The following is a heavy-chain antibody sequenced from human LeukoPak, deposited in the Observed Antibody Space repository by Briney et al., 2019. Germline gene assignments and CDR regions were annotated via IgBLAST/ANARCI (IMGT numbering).Heavy chain of an antibody. V-gene: IGHV4-39*01. CDR1: GGSISSSSNY. J-gene: IGHJ6*03. CDR3: ARHTPLPPWTVTAYYYMDD. Sequence: SETLSLTCTVSGGSISSSSNYWGWIRQPPWKGLEWIGSIHYSGSTYYNPSLKSRVTISVDTSKNQFSLKVTSVTAADTAVYNCARHTPLPPWTVTAYYYMDDWGKGTTVTVSS. CDR2: IHYSGST. D-gene: IGHD3-10*01.